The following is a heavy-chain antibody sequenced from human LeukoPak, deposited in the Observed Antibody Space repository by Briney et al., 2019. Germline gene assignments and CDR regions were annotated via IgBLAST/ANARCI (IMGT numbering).Heavy chain of an antibody. CDR2: INHSGST. Sequence: SKSLSLTCSVDGRPFSSYCWSWMRQHPEKGLEWIGEINHSGSTNYNPSLKSRVTISVDTSKNQFSLKLSSVTAADTAVYYCARRRGPSSKYCSGGSCYSGWFDPWGQGTLVTVSS. V-gene: IGHV4-34*01. D-gene: IGHD2-15*01. CDR3: ARRRGPSSKYCSGGSCYSGWFDP. CDR1: GRPFSSYC. J-gene: IGHJ5*02.